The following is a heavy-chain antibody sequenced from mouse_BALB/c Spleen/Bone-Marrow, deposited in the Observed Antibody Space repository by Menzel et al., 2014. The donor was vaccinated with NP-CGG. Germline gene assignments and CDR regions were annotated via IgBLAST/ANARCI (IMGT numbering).Heavy chain of an antibody. D-gene: IGHD2-1*01. CDR2: INPYNGGT. Sequence: VQLKQSGPELVKPGASMKTSCKTSGYSFTGHTMNWVKQSHGKNLEWIGLINPYNGGTSYNQKFKGKATLTVDKSSSXAYMELLSLTSEDSAVYFCAYGNFDYWGQGTTLTVSS. J-gene: IGHJ2*01. CDR3: AYGNFDY. CDR1: GYSFTGHT. V-gene: IGHV1-26*01.